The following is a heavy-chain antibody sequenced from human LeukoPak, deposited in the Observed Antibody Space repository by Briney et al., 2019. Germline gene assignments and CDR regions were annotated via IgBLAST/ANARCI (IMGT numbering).Heavy chain of an antibody. CDR2: INHSGST. CDR1: GGSFSGYY. Sequence: SETLSLTCAVYGGSFSGYYWSWIRQPPGKGLEWIGEINHSGSTNYNPSLKSRVTISVDTSKNQFSLKLSSVTAADTAVYYCARVYLGQGATNGAFDIWGQGTMVTVSS. D-gene: IGHD1-26*01. J-gene: IGHJ3*02. V-gene: IGHV4-34*01. CDR3: ARVYLGQGATNGAFDI.